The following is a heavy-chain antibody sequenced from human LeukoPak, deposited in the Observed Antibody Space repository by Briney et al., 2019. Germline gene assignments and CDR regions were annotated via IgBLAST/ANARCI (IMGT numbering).Heavy chain of an antibody. J-gene: IGHJ5*02. CDR2: VSGSGGTT. CDR1: GFTFNSFA. CDR3: AKGTSLSAAVWFDH. Sequence: GGSLRLSCAASGFTFNSFAMNWVRQAPGKGLEWVSTVSGSGGTTYYADSVKGRFTISRDISKNTLFLQMNSLRPEDTAVYYCAKGTSLSAAVWFDHWGQGTLVTVSS. D-gene: IGHD6-13*01. V-gene: IGHV3-23*01.